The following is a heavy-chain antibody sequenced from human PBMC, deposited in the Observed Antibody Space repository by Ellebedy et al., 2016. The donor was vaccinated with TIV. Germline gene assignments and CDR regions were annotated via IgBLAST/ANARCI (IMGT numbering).Heavy chain of an antibody. D-gene: IGHD3-9*01. CDR1: GFTFDASV. CDR3: GREGSRYCNWSLIYFGMDV. CDR2: ISGDGENT. Sequence: GESLKISCATSGFTFDASVMHWVRQAPGKGLEWVSLISGDGENTFYTDSVRVRFTISRNPNRNSFSLQMSNLTHEDTALYYCGREGSRYCNWSLIYFGMDVWGQGTTVTVSS. J-gene: IGHJ6*02. V-gene: IGHV3-43*02.